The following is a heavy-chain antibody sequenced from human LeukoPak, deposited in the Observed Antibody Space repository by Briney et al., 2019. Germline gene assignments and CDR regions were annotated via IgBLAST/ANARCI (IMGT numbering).Heavy chain of an antibody. J-gene: IGHJ6*03. V-gene: IGHV3-23*01. Sequence: GGSLRLSCEASGFTFSSYAMSWVRQAPGKGLEWVSAISGSGGSTYYADSVKGRFTISRDNSKNTLYLQMNSLRAEDTAVYYCAKIYCSSTSCPLRYMDVWGKGTTVTVSS. CDR2: ISGSGGST. CDR1: GFTFSSYA. CDR3: AKIYCSSTSCPLRYMDV. D-gene: IGHD2-2*01.